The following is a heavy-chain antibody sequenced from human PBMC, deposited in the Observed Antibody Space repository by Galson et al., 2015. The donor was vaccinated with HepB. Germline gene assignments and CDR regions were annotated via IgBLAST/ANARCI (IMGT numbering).Heavy chain of an antibody. J-gene: IGHJ3*02. CDR3: GRPRGSCASGVCYMDI. CDR2: IYPGDSDT. Sequence: QSGAEVKKPGESLKISCKASGYTFTMSWIGWVRQMPGKGLEWMGIIYPGDSDTRYSPSFQGQVTISADKSITTVYLQWTSLKASDTAMYYCGRPRGSCASGVCYMDIWGQGTMVTVSS. CDR1: GYTFTMSW. V-gene: IGHV5-51*03. D-gene: IGHD2-8*01.